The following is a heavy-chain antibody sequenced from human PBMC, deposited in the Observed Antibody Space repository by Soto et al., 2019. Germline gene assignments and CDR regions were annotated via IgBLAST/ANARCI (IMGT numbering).Heavy chain of an antibody. CDR1: GFTFSSYA. D-gene: IGHD3-22*01. CDR3: AKAHHEDYDSSGYYHDY. Sequence: GGSLRLSCAASGFTFSSYAMSWVRQAPGKGLEWVSAISGSGGSTYYTDSVKGRFTISRDNSKNTLYLQMNSLRAEDTAVYYCAKAHHEDYDSSGYYHDYWGQGTLVTVSS. V-gene: IGHV3-23*01. J-gene: IGHJ4*02. CDR2: ISGSGGST.